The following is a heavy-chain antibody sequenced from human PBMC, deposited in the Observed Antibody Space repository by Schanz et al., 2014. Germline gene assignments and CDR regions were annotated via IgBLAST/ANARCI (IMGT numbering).Heavy chain of an antibody. J-gene: IGHJ4*02. D-gene: IGHD1-26*01. CDR1: GFGFSSYS. CDR3: ARDHTTESYYSAGPPIDY. Sequence: VQLLESGGGLIQPGGSLRLSCAASGFGFSSYSMNWVRQAPGKGLEWVGVISYDGSKKSYADSVKGRFTISRDNSKNTLYLQMNSLRAEDTAVYYCARDHTTESYYSAGPPIDYWGQGTLLTVSS. V-gene: IGHV3-33*08. CDR2: ISYDGSKK.